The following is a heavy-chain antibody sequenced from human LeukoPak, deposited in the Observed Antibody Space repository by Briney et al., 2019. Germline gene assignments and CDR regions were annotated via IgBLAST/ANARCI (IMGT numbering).Heavy chain of an antibody. CDR2: IWYDGSNK. CDR3: ARGPGYYDSSGYYYSYFDY. CDR1: GFTFSSYG. V-gene: IGHV3-33*01. J-gene: IGHJ4*02. Sequence: GGSLRLSCAASGFTFSSYGMHWVRQAPGKGLEWVAVIWYDGSNKYYADSVKGRFTISRDNSKNTLYLQMNSLRAEDTAVYYCARGPGYYDSSGYYYSYFDYWGQGALVTVSS. D-gene: IGHD3-22*01.